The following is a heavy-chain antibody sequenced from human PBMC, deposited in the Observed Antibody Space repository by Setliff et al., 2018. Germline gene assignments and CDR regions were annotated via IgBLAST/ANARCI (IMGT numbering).Heavy chain of an antibody. D-gene: IGHD3-10*01. CDR3: ARIAYGSGSYYFDY. V-gene: IGHV4-4*08. J-gene: IGHJ4*02. Sequence: TLSLTCSVSGASISSYYWSWIRQPPGKGLEWIGYIYTSGTTKYNPSLKSRVTISIDTSKSQFSLNLSSVTAADTAVYYCARIAYGSGSYYFDYRGQGTLVTVSS. CDR1: GASISSYY. CDR2: IYTSGTT.